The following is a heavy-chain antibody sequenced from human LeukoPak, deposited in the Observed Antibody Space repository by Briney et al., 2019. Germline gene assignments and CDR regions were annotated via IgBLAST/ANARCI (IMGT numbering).Heavy chain of an antibody. J-gene: IGHJ4*02. CDR3: ARDKGMKKGFDY. CDR1: GFTFSSYG. V-gene: IGHV3-30*03. CDR2: ISYDGSNK. Sequence: GGSLRLSCAASGFTFSSYGMPWVRQAPGKGLEGVAVISYDGSNKYYADSVKGRFTISRDNSKNTLYLQMNGLRAEDTAVYYCARDKGMKKGFDYWGQGTLVTVSS. D-gene: IGHD6-13*01.